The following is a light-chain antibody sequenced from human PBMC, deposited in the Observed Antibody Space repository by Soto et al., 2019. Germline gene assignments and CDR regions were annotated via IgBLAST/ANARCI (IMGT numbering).Light chain of an antibody. CDR2: EVN. CDR3: SSYAGSSNV. Sequence: SSLRPPASAPVSPGQSTAISCTGTISDVGGYNYVSWYQQHPGKAPKLMIYEVNKRPSGVPDRFSGSRSGNTASLTVSGLQPEDEADYYCSSYAGSSNVFGTGTKVTV. V-gene: IGLV2-8*01. J-gene: IGLJ1*01. CDR1: ISDVGGYNY.